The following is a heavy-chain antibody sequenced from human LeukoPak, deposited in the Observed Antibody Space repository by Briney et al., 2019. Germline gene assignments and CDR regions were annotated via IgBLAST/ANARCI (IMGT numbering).Heavy chain of an antibody. Sequence: SETLSLTCAVYGGSFSGYYWSWIRQPPGKGLEWIGEINHSGSTNYNPSLKSRVTISVDTSKNQFSLKLSAVTAADTAVYYCASISQCWYYYYGMDVWGQGTTVTVS. CDR2: INHSGST. CDR1: GGSFSGYY. CDR3: ASISQCWYYYYGMDV. V-gene: IGHV4-34*01. J-gene: IGHJ6*02. D-gene: IGHD5/OR15-5a*01.